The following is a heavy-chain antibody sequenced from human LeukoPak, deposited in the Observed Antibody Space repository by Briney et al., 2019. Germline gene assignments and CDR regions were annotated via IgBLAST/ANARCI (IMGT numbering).Heavy chain of an antibody. CDR2: INSDGSST. J-gene: IGHJ5*01. Sequence: PGGSLRLSCTASGFTFSSSWMHWVRQAPGKGLMWVSRINSDGSSTIYADSVRGRFTISRHNAKNTVYLQMDSLRAEDTAVYYCGTSRWSGFVDSWGPGTRVTVSS. CDR3: GTSRWSGFVDS. D-gene: IGHD3-3*01. V-gene: IGHV3-74*01. CDR1: GFTFSSSW.